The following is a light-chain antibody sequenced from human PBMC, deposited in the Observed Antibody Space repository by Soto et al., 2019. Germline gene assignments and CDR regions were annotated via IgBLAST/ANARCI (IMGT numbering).Light chain of an antibody. J-gene: IGLJ2*01. V-gene: IGLV1-40*01. Sequence: QSVLTQPPSVSGAPGQRVTISCTGSSSNIGAGYDVHWYQQLPGTAPKLLIYGNINRPPGVPDRFSGSKSGTSASLAITGLQAEDAADYYCQSYDSSLSGSVIFGGGTKLTVL. CDR3: QSYDSSLSGSVI. CDR2: GNI. CDR1: SSNIGAGYD.